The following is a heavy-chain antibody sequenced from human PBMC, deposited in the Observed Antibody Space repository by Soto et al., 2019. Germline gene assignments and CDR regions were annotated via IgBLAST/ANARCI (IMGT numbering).Heavy chain of an antibody. CDR1: GGTFSSYA. J-gene: IGHJ5*02. CDR2: IIAIFGTA. CDR3: ARIYRYSSLQGWLDP. Sequence: QVQLVQSGAEVKKPGSSVKVSCKASGGTFSSYAISWVRQAPGQGLEWMGGIIAIFGTANYAQKCQGRVTITADKSTSTAYMELSSLRPEDTAVYYCARIYRYSSLQGWLDPWGQGTLVTVSS. V-gene: IGHV1-69*06. D-gene: IGHD6-19*01.